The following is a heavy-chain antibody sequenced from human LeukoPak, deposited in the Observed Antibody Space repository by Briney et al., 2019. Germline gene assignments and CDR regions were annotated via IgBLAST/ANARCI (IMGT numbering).Heavy chain of an antibody. CDR1: GFTVSSTY. J-gene: IGHJ4*01. CDR3: ATLFGEFPD. V-gene: IGHV3-53*01. CDR2: LFSAGET. D-gene: IGHD3-10*02. Sequence: GGSLRLSCAASGFTVSSTYMTWVRQAPGKGLEWVSALFSAGETYYAASVKGRFSISRDISKNTLYLQMNSLRAEDTAVYYCATLFGEFPDWGQGTLVTVSS.